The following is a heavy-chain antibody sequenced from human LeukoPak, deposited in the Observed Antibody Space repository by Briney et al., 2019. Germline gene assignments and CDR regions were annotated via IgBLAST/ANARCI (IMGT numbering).Heavy chain of an antibody. V-gene: IGHV1-69*13. J-gene: IGHJ4*02. CDR3: ARDIAVAGTSGYFDY. CDR2: IIPIFGTA. D-gene: IGHD6-19*01. CDR1: GGTFSSYA. Sequence: SVKVSCKASGGTFSSYAISWVRQAPGQGLEWMGGIIPIFGTANYAQKFQGRVTITADESTSTAYMELSSLRSEDTAVYYCARDIAVAGTSGYFDYWGQGTMVTVSS.